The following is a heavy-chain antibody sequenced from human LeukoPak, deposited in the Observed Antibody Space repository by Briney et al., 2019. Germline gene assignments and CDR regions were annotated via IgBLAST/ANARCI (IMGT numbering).Heavy chain of an antibody. CDR3: ARVRDSSNWYVFDI. J-gene: IGHJ3*02. CDR1: GFTFSSYP. Sequence: PGRSLRLSCAASGFTFSSYPMRWVRQAPGKGLEWVAVISYDESNKYYADSVKGRFTVSRDNSKNTLYLQMNSLRAEDTAVYYCARVRDSSNWYVFDIWGQGTMVTVSS. CDR2: ISYDESNK. D-gene: IGHD6-13*01. V-gene: IGHV3-30*04.